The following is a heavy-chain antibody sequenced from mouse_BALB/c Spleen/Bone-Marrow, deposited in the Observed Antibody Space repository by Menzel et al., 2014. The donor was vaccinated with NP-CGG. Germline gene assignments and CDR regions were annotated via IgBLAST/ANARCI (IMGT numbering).Heavy chain of an antibody. D-gene: IGHD3-1*01. CDR3: ARDSSGYFDY. Sequence: VQLQQSGGGLVKPGGSLKLSCAASGFTFSSYAMSWVRRSPEKRLEWVAEISSGGSYTYYPGTVTGRFTISRDNAKNTLYLEMSSLRSEDTAMYYCARDSSGYFDYWGQGTTLTVSS. CDR2: ISSGGSYT. CDR1: GFTFSSYA. V-gene: IGHV5-9-4*01. J-gene: IGHJ2*01.